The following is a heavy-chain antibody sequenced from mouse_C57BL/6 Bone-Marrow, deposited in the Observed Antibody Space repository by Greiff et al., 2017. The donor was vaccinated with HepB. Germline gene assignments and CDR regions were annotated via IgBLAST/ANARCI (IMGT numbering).Heavy chain of an antibody. CDR1: GFTFTDYY. J-gene: IGHJ4*01. Sequence: DVMLVESGGGLVQPGASLRLSCAASGFTFTDYYMSWVRQHPGKAPEWLALIRNKANGYTTEYTASVQGRVTISRDNSQNILYLQMNTLRAEDSATYYCVKAPYYYGSGYDAMDYWGQGTSVTVSS. V-gene: IGHV7-4*01. CDR2: IRNKANGYTT. CDR3: VKAPYYYGSGYDAMDY. D-gene: IGHD1-1*01.